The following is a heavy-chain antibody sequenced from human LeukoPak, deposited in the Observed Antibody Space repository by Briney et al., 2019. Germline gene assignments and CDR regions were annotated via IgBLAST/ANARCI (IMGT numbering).Heavy chain of an antibody. Sequence: SETLSLTCTVSGGFVSSGSYYWSWIRQPPGKGLEWIGYIYYSGSTNYNPSLKSRVTISVDTSKNQFSLKLSSVTAADTAVYYCARVRRLILDYWGQGTLVTVSS. J-gene: IGHJ4*02. CDR2: IYYSGST. D-gene: IGHD6-25*01. V-gene: IGHV4-61*01. CDR1: GGFVSSGSYY. CDR3: ARVRRLILDY.